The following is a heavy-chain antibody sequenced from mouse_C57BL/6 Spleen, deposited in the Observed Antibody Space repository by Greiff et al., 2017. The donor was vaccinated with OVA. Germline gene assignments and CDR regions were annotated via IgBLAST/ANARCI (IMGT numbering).Heavy chain of an antibody. CDR2: ISYDGSN. CDR3: ARDLGLGGY. V-gene: IGHV3-6*01. CDR1: GYSITSGYY. Sequence: ESGPGLVKPSQSLSLTCSVTGYSITSGYYWNWIRQFPGNKLEWMGYISYDGSNNYNPSLKNRISITRDPSKHQFFLKLNSVTTEDTATYYCARDLGLGGYWGQGTTLTVSS. J-gene: IGHJ2*01. D-gene: IGHD1-2*01.